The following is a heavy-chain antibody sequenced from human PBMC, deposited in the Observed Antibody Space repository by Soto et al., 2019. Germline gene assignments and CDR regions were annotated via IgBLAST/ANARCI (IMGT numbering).Heavy chain of an antibody. CDR3: ARRARPDFYYIGV. D-gene: IGHD6-6*01. CDR1: GFTLSGYA. V-gene: IGHV3-64*01. J-gene: IGHJ6*03. CDR2: ISSNGVGT. Sequence: EVQLAESGGGLAQPGGSLRLSCAASGFTLSGYAMDWVRQAPGKGLEYVSGISSNGVGTYFANSVQGRFTISRDNSKNTVCLQMGSLRPEDMAVYYCARRARPDFYYIGVWGKGTTVTVSS.